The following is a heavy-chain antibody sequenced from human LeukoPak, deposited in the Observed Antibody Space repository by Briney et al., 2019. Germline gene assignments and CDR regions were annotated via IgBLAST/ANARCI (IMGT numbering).Heavy chain of an antibody. Sequence: GGSLRLSCSASGFTFSSYAMHWVRQAPGKGPEYVSAISSNGGSTYYADSVKGRFTISRDNSKNTLYLQMSSLRAEDTAVYYCVKDREGFDPWGQGTLVTVSS. CDR3: VKDREGFDP. V-gene: IGHV3-64D*06. CDR1: GFTFSSYA. CDR2: ISSNGGST. J-gene: IGHJ5*02.